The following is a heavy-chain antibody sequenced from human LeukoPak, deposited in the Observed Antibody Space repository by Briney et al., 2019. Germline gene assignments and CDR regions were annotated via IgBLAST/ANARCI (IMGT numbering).Heavy chain of an antibody. CDR2: ISGSGGST. V-gene: IGHV3-23*01. CDR1: GFTFSSYG. Sequence: GGSLRLSCSASGFTFSSYGMSWVRQAPGKGLEWVSAISGSGGSTYYADSVKGRFTISRDNSNNTLYLQMNSLRAEDTAVYYCAKDTYGSGSYWIDYFDYWGQGTLVTVSS. CDR3: AKDTYGSGSYWIDYFDY. J-gene: IGHJ4*02. D-gene: IGHD3-10*01.